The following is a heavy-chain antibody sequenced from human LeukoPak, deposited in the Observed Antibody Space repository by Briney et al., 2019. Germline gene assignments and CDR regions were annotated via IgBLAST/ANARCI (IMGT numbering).Heavy chain of an antibody. D-gene: IGHD5-12*01. Sequence: GASVKVSCKASGYTFTSYGISWVRQAPGRGLEWMGWISAYNGNTNYAQKLQGRVTMTTDTSTSKAYMEMRSLRSEDTAVYYCATARRGYSGYDHGVIDYWGQGTLVTVSS. J-gene: IGHJ4*02. CDR2: ISAYNGNT. CDR1: GYTFTSYG. V-gene: IGHV1-18*01. CDR3: ATARRGYSGYDHGVIDY.